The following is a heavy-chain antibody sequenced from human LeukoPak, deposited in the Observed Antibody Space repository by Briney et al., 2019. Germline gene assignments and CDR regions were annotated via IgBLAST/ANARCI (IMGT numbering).Heavy chain of an antibody. V-gene: IGHV4-31*03. CDR1: GGSISSGGYY. D-gene: IGHD3-22*01. CDR3: ARSGRGYYVSSGYYWRYFDY. CDR2: IYYSGST. J-gene: IGHJ4*02. Sequence: SQTLSLTCTVSGGSISSGGYYWSWIRQHPGKGLEWIGYIYYSGSTYYNPSLKSRVTISVDTSKNQFSLKLSSVTAADTAVYYCARSGRGYYVSSGYYWRYFDYWGQGTLVIVSS.